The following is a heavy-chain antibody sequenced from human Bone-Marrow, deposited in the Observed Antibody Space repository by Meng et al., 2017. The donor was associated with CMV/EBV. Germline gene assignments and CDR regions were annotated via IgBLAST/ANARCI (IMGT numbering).Heavy chain of an antibody. V-gene: IGHV3-21*01. Sequence: GESLKISCAASGFTFSRNSMNWVRQAPGKGLEWVSSISNSNNYIYYADSVKGRFTISRDNAKNSLYLQMNSLRAEDTAVYYCARDYGTRSSWGVRYYWGQGTPVTVPS. D-gene: IGHD6-13*01. J-gene: IGHJ4*02. CDR2: ISNSNNYI. CDR1: GFTFSRNS. CDR3: ARDYGTRSSWGVRYY.